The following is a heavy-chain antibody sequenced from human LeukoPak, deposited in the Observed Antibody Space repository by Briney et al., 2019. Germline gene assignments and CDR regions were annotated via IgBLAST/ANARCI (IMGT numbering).Heavy chain of an antibody. CDR1: GYTFTGYY. CDR3: AREQSMITFGGVIAAYYFDY. V-gene: IGHV1-2*02. D-gene: IGHD3-16*02. CDR2: INPNSGGT. J-gene: IGHJ4*02. Sequence: GASVKVSCKASGYTFTGYYMHWVRQAPGQGLEWMGWINPNSGGTNYAQKFQGRVTMTRDTSISTAYMELSSLRSEDTAVYYCAREQSMITFGGVIAAYYFDYWGQGTLVTVSS.